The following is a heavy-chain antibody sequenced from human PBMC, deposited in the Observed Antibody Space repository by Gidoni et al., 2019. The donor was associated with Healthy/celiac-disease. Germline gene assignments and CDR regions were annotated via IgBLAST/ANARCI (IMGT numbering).Heavy chain of an antibody. J-gene: IGHJ5*02. D-gene: IGHD2-15*01. CDR1: GYTFPTHA. V-gene: IGHV1-3*01. CDR3: AGDRAPPGYGSGSSCYSCWCDP. CDR2: INAGNGNS. Sequence: QVQLVQSGAAVKKPGASVQVSCKASGYTFPTHAMLWVRRAPGQRLEWMGWINAGNGNSKYSQKCQGRVTMTRDTSASTAYMELSSLRAEDTAVYYCAGDRAPPGYGSGSSCYSCWCDPWGQGTLVTVSS.